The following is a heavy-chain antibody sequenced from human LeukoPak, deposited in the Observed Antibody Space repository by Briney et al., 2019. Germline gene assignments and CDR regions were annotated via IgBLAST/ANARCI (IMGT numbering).Heavy chain of an antibody. V-gene: IGHV3-7*01. CDR2: IKQDGSEK. Sequence: GGSLRLSCAASGFTFSSYRMSWVRQAPGEGLEWVANIKQDGSEKYYVDSVKGRFTISRDNAKNSLYLQMNSLRAEDTAVYYCARDIPNYSSSSGGFGYFDYWGQGTLVTVSS. J-gene: IGHJ4*02. D-gene: IGHD6-6*01. CDR1: GFTFSSYR. CDR3: ARDIPNYSSSSGGFGYFDY.